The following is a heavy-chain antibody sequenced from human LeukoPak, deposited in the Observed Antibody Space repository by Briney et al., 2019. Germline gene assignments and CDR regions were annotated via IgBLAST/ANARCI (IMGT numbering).Heavy chain of an antibody. D-gene: IGHD3-3*01. CDR1: GGSVSNNNFY. CDR2: IYYNGIT. J-gene: IGHJ3*02. V-gene: IGHV4-39*01. CDR3: ARLWSSFDGFDI. Sequence: PSETLSLTCTVSGGSVSNNNFYWGWIRQSPGKGLEWVGIIYYNGITYYNPSLKSRVIMAVDTSKDQFSLQLNSVSAADTAVYYCARLWSSFDGFDIWGQGTMVTVSS.